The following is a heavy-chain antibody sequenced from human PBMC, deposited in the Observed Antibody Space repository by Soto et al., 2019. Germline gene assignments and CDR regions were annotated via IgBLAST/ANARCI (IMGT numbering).Heavy chain of an antibody. CDR2: INPIDGST. CDR3: AREAARTPPFMGFDY. V-gene: IGHV1-46*01. CDR1: GYTFTSYY. Sequence: QVQLVQSGAEVKKPGASVKVSCKASGYTFTSYYMHWVRQAPGQGLEWVGIINPIDGSTSYAQKFQGRVNMTRDTSTSTVYMELSSLRSEDTAVYYCAREAARTPPFMGFDYWGQGTLVTVSS. J-gene: IGHJ4*02. D-gene: IGHD6-6*01.